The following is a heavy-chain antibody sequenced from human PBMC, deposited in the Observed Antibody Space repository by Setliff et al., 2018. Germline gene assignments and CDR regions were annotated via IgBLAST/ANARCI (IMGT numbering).Heavy chain of an antibody. CDR1: GITFKNAW. J-gene: IGHJ5*01. Sequence: GGSLRLSCAASGITFKNAWMTWVRQAPGEGLEWVGRIKSTTEDASTDLAAAVKGRFTMSRDDSKNTVYLQMSSLKSEDTAVYYCATGPRDNRNFLNWLGSWGQGTLVTVSS. D-gene: IGHD3-9*01. CDR3: ATGPRDNRNFLNWLGS. CDR2: IKSTTEDAST. V-gene: IGHV3-15*01.